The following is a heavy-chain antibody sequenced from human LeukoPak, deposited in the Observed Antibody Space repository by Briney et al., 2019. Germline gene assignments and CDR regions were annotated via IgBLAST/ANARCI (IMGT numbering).Heavy chain of an antibody. CDR3: ARENYRAFDY. J-gene: IGHJ4*02. V-gene: IGHV1-18*01. CDR2: VGGSNDNR. CDR1: GYTFTNYG. Sequence: ASVKVSCKASGYTFTNYGISWLRQTPGQGLEWVGWVGGSNDNRNNAQKFQGRVTLTTDTSTSTAYMELRSLRSDDTAVYYCARENYRAFDYWGQGTLVTVSS. D-gene: IGHD3-16*02.